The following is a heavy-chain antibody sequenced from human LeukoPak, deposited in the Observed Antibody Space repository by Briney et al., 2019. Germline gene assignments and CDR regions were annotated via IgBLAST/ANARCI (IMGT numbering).Heavy chain of an antibody. J-gene: IGHJ4*02. CDR2: IKQDGSEK. CDR3: AKEQNDFWRANFDY. D-gene: IGHD3-3*01. CDR1: GFTFSSYW. V-gene: IGHV3-7*01. Sequence: GSLRLSCAASGFTFSSYWMSWVRQAPGKGLEWVANIKQDGSEKYYVDSVKGRFTISRDNAKNSLYLQMNSLRAEDTAVYYCAKEQNDFWRANFDYWGQGTLVTVSS.